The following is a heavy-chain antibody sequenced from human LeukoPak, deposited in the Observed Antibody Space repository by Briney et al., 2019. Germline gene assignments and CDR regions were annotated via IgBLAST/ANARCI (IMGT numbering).Heavy chain of an antibody. V-gene: IGHV3-30*02. CDR1: GFTFSSYG. J-gene: IGHJ4*02. Sequence: GGSLRLSCAASGFTFSSYGMHWVRQAPGKGLEWVAFIRYDGSNKYYADSVKGRFTISRDNSKNTLYLQMNSLRAEDTAVYYCASPHIVVVTAISSFDYWGQGTLVTVSS. CDR3: ASPHIVVVTAISSFDY. CDR2: IRYDGSNK. D-gene: IGHD2-21*02.